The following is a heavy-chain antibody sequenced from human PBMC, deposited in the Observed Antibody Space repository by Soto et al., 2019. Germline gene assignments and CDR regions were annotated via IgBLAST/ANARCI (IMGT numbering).Heavy chain of an antibody. CDR1: GDSISSSSYY. V-gene: IGHV4-39*01. Sequence: SETLSLTCTVSGDSISSSSYYWGWIRQPPGKGLEWIGSIYSSGSTYHKPSLKSRVTISVDTSMDQFSLRLSSVTAADTAVYYCARGEGTYYYDSSPLDYWGQGTLVTVSS. CDR3: ARGEGTYYYDSSPLDY. J-gene: IGHJ4*02. D-gene: IGHD3-22*01. CDR2: IYSSGST.